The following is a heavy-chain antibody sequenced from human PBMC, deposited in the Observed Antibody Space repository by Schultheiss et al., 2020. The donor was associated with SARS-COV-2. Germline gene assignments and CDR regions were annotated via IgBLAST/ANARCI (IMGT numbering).Heavy chain of an antibody. Sequence: SETLSLTCTVSGGSISSYYWSWIRQPAGKGLEWIGEINHSGSTNYNPSLKSRVTISVDRSKNQFSLKLSSVTSADTAVYYCARTRGDDYGMDVWGQGTTVTVTS. V-gene: IGHV4-34*01. CDR3: ARTRGDDYGMDV. J-gene: IGHJ6*02. CDR2: INHSGST. CDR1: GGSISSYY. D-gene: IGHD5-24*01.